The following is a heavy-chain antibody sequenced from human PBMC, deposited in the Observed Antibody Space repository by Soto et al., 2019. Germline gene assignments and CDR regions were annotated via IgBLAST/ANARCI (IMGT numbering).Heavy chain of an antibody. CDR2: IYYSGST. V-gene: IGHV4-39*01. J-gene: IGHJ4*02. CDR3: ARSEATVLDY. CDR1: GGSISSGSSF. Sequence: SETLSLTCTVFGGSISSGSSFWGWIRQPPGKGLEWIGSIYYSGSTYYNPSLKSRVTISVDTSKSQFSLKLSSMTAADTAVYYCARSEATVLDYWGQGTLVTVSS. D-gene: IGHD4-17*01.